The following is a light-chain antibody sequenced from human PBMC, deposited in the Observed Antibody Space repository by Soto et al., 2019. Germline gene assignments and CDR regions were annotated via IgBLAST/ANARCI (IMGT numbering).Light chain of an antibody. V-gene: IGKV1-39*01. CDR1: RSVGSR. J-gene: IGKJ2*01. Sequence: DIQVTQSPSSLTASIGERVTITCQASRSVGSRLNWYQQKPGKAPALLIYDATDLQTGVPSRFRGRGSGTDFTLTITSLQPEDVATYYCQHSFGTPPYTFGQGTRL. CDR3: QHSFGTPPYT. CDR2: DAT.